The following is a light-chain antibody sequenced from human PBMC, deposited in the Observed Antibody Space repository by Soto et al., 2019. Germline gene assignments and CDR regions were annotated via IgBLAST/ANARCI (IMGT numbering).Light chain of an antibody. V-gene: IGKV1-13*02. J-gene: IGKJ4*01. CDR3: QQFNTKPLT. CDR1: QGIGTA. CDR2: DAS. Sequence: IQLTQSPSTLSASVGDRVTITCRASQGIGTALAWYHQRPGNSPDLLVHDASTLQSGVPSRFSVSGSETDFSLTISGLQPEDFGHYYCQQFNTKPLTFGGGTRVEIK.